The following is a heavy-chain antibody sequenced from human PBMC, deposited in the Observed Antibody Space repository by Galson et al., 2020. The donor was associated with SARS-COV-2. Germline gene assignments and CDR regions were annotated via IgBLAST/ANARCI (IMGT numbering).Heavy chain of an antibody. J-gene: IGHJ6*02. D-gene: IGHD3-10*01. CDR2: INHSGST. CDR3: ARASLGFGELLSDYYYYGMDV. Sequence: ETSETLSLTCAVYGGSFSGYYWSWIRQPPGKGLEWIGEINHSGSTHYNPSLKSRVTISVDTSKNQFSLKLSSVTAADTAVYYCARASLGFGELLSDYYYYGMDVWGQGTTVTVSS. CDR1: GGSFSGYY. V-gene: IGHV4-34*01.